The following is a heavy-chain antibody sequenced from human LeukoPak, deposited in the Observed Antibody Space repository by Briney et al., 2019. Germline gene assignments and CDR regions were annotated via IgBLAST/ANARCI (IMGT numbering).Heavy chain of an antibody. V-gene: IGHV3-21*01. Sequence: GGSLRLSCAASGFTFSSYSMNWVRQAPGKALEWVSSITSSGNFIDYADSIKGRFTISRDNTKNSLYLQMNSLRAEDTAVYYCAKDQQGPNYYDSSGYIDYWGQGTLVTVSS. CDR3: AKDQQGPNYYDSSGYIDY. CDR1: GFTFSSYS. J-gene: IGHJ4*02. D-gene: IGHD3-22*01. CDR2: ITSSGNFI.